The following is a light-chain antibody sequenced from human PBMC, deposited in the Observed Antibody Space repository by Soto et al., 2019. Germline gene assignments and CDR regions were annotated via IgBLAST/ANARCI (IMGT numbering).Light chain of an antibody. V-gene: IGKV3-15*01. Sequence: EIVMTQSPATLSVSPGARAPLSCRASQSVSSSLAWYQQKPGQAPRLLISGASTRATGIPARFRGSGSGTEFTLSISSLQSEDFAVYYCQQYYNWPRTFGQGTKVDIK. CDR3: QQYYNWPRT. J-gene: IGKJ1*01. CDR1: QSVSSS. CDR2: GAS.